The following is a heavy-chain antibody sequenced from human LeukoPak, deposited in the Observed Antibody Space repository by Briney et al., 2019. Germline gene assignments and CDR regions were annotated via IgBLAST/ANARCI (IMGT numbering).Heavy chain of an antibody. V-gene: IGHV3-23*01. Sequence: GGSLRLSCAASGFTFSSYAMSWVRQAPGKGLEWVSAISGSGGSTYYADSVKGRFTISRDNSKNTLYLQMNSLRAEDSAVYYCARDGPMTAAKPSFFDYWGQGTLVTVSS. CDR2: ISGSGGST. D-gene: IGHD2-21*02. J-gene: IGHJ4*02. CDR3: ARDGPMTAAKPSFFDY. CDR1: GFTFSSYA.